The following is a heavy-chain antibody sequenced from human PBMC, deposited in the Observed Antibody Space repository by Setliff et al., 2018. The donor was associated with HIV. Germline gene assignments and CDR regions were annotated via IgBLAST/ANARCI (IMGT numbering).Heavy chain of an antibody. D-gene: IGHD1-26*01. Sequence: SETLSLTCTVSGGSISSTAYYWGWIRQPPGKGLEWIGSVYYTGRSFFNPSLKSRLTMSVDRSKNQISLKLNSVTAADTAVYYCARGIGPLPNWENFYYSMDVWGKGTTVTVSS. CDR1: GGSISSTAYY. V-gene: IGHV4-39*01. J-gene: IGHJ6*03. CDR2: VYYTGRS. CDR3: ARGIGPLPNWENFYYSMDV.